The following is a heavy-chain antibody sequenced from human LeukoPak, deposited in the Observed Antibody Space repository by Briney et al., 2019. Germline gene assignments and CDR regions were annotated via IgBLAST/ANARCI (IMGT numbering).Heavy chain of an antibody. CDR3: ARMSPDYVWGSYRPIPLYYFDY. D-gene: IGHD3-16*02. Sequence: SETLSLTCAVYGGSFSGYYRSWIRQPPGKGLEWIGEINHSGSTNYNPSLKSRVTISVDTSKNQFSLKLSSVTAADTAVYYCARMSPDYVWGSYRPIPLYYFDYWGQGTLVTVSS. CDR2: INHSGST. V-gene: IGHV4-34*01. CDR1: GGSFSGYY. J-gene: IGHJ4*02.